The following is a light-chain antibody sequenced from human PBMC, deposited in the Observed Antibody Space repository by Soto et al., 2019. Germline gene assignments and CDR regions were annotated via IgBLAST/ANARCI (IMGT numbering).Light chain of an antibody. CDR1: QSVSSY. CDR3: QQRSNWPLT. Sequence: IVLTKSPATLSLSPGERATLSCRASQSVSSYLAWYQQKPGQAPRLLIYDASNRATGIPARFSGSGSGTDFTLTISSLEPEDFAVYYCQQRSNWPLTFGGGTKVDI. J-gene: IGKJ4*01. CDR2: DAS. V-gene: IGKV3-11*01.